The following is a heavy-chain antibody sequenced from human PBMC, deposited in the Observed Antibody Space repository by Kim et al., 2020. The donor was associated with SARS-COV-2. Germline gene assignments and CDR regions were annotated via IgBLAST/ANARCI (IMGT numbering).Heavy chain of an antibody. J-gene: IGHJ4*03. CDR3: ARQVADGTWKVDY. V-gene: IGHV4-39*01. D-gene: IGHD1-1*01. CDR2: MYHSGRT. CDR1: GASISSGSF. Sequence: SETLSLTCTVSGASISSGSFWVWIRQPPGKGLEWIGSMYHSGRTYSNPSLKSRATMSVDTPKNQLSLKLISVTAADTAVYYCARQVADGTWKVDYWGQGT.